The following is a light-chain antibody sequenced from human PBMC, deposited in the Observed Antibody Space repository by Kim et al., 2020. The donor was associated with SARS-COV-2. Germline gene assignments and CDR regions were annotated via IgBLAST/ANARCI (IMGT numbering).Light chain of an antibody. CDR2: EVS. CDR3: SSFTRSNTYV. J-gene: IGLJ1*01. V-gene: IGLV2-18*02. Sequence: QSALTQPPSVSWSPGQSVTISCTGTSSDVGSYNGVSWYQQPPGTAPKLIIYEVSNRPSGVPDRFSGSKSGNTASLIISGLQAEDEADYYCSSFTRSNTYVFGTGTKVTVL. CDR1: SSDVGSYNG.